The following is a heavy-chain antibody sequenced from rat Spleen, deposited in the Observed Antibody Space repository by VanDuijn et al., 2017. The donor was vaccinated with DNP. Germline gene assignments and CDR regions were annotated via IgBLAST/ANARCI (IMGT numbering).Heavy chain of an antibody. Sequence: EVQLVESGGGLVQPGRSLKLSCAASGFTFSNYYMAWVRQAPTKGLEWVASISTRGDDTYYRDSVKDRFTISRDNAKSILYLQMNSLKSEDTATYYCTRVNYGGYHYVMDAWGQGASVTVSS. D-gene: IGHD1-11*01. V-gene: IGHV5-25*01. CDR3: TRVNYGGYHYVMDA. CDR2: ISTRGDDT. J-gene: IGHJ4*01. CDR1: GFTFSNYY.